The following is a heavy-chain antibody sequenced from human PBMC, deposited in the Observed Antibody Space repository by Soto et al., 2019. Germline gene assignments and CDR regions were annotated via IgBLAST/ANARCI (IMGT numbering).Heavy chain of an antibody. CDR2: IIPFLGVT. D-gene: IGHD3-10*01. Sequence: QVQLVQSGAEVKKPGSSVKVSCKASGGTISPYTINWVRQAPGQGLEWMGRIIPFLGVTNYAQKFQARVTITADKSTTTAYMELSGLRFEDTAVYYCARDWESTVSTWSFGAFWGRGTLVTVSS. CDR3: ARDWESTVSTWSFGAF. J-gene: IGHJ4*02. V-gene: IGHV1-69*08. CDR1: GGTISPYT.